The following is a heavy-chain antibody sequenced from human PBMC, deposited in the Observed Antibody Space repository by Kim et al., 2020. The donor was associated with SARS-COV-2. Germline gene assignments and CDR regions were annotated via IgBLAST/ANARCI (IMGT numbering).Heavy chain of an antibody. CDR3: ARGSSSWFGIAVAGRNYWFDP. J-gene: IGHJ5*02. V-gene: IGHV3-21*01. CDR2: ISSSSSYI. Sequence: GGSLRLSCAASGFTFSSYSMNWVRQAPGKGLEWVSSISSSSSYIYYADSVKGRFTISRDNAKNSLYLQMNSLRAEDTAVYYCARGSSSWFGIAVAGRNYWFDPWGQGTLVTVSS. CDR1: GFTFSSYS. D-gene: IGHD6-19*01.